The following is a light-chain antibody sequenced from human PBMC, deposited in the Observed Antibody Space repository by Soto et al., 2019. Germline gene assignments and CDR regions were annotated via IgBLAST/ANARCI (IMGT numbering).Light chain of an antibody. J-gene: IGLJ1*01. CDR1: SSDVSGFDH. Sequence: QSVLTQPASVSGSPGQSITISCTGASSDVSGFDHVSWYQQHPGKVTRLLIYDVSSRPSGGSDSFSGSKSGNTSSLTISGLQAEDEADYYCNSFTTTNTYVLGTGTKVTVL. CDR2: DVS. CDR3: NSFTTTNTYV. V-gene: IGLV2-14*03.